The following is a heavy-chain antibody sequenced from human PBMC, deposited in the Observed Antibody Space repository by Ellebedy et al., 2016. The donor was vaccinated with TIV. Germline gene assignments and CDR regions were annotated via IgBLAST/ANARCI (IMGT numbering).Heavy chain of an antibody. D-gene: IGHD6-19*01. CDR1: GFTFSNAW. J-gene: IGHJ4*02. Sequence: GESLKISXAASGFTFSNAWMNWVRQAPGKGLEWVGRIKGKTDGGTRDFAAPVKGRFTISRDDSKNTMYLQMNSLKTEDTAVYYCTTYGAVAADYWGQGTLVTVSS. V-gene: IGHV3-15*07. CDR3: TTYGAVAADY. CDR2: IKGKTDGGTR.